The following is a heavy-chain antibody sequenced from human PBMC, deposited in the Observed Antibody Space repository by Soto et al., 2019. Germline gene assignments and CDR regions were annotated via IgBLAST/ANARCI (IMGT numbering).Heavy chain of an antibody. CDR3: ARHGYGGGYRGYVGL. CDR2: IYYSGST. Sequence: QLQLQESGPGLVKPSETLSLTCTVSGGSISSSSYYWGWIRQPPGKGLEWIGSIYYSGSTYYNPSLKSRVTISVATSKNQFSLKLSSVTAADTAVYYCARHGYGGGYRGYVGLWGQGTLVTVSS. V-gene: IGHV4-39*01. CDR1: GGSISSSSYY. D-gene: IGHD5-12*01. J-gene: IGHJ4*02.